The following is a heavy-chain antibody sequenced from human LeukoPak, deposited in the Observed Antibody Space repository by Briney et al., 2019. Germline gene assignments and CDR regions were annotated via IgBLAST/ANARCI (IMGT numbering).Heavy chain of an antibody. V-gene: IGHV3-23*01. CDR3: AKSDFWSGYYGY. J-gene: IGHJ4*02. CDR2: ISGSGGST. Sequence: GGSLRLSCAASGFTFSSYARSWVRQAPGKGLEWVSAISGSGGSTYYADSVKGRFTISRDNSKNTLYLQMNSLRAEDTAVYYCAKSDFWSGYYGYWGQGTLVTVSS. D-gene: IGHD3-3*01. CDR1: GFTFSSYA.